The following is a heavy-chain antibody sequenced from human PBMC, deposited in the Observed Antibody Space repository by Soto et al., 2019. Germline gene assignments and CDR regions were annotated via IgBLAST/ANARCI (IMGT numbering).Heavy chain of an antibody. CDR3: ARHYCDTLDCGLDY. CDR2: FTPISVTP. V-gene: IGHV1-69*01. Sequence: VQLVQSGTEVKQPGSSVRVSCRAPESNFNRYAFSWVRQAPGRGLEWMGGFTPISVTPKYAPKFKDRVTITADESSATYYMGLSSLKSDDTAMYFCARHYCDTLDCGLDYWGPGTRVNVSS. J-gene: IGHJ4*02. D-gene: IGHD2-21*01. CDR1: ESNFNRYA.